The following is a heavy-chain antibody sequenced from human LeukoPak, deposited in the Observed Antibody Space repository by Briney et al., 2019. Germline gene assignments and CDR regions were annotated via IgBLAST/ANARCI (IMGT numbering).Heavy chain of an antibody. CDR2: IIPIFGTA. V-gene: IGHV1-69*01. CDR1: GGTFSGYA. Sequence: SVKVSCKASGGTFSGYAISWVRQAPGQGLEWMGGIIPIFGTANYAQKFQGRVTITADESTSTAYMELSSLRSEDTAVYYCAAVWFGEVKAYWFDPWGQGTLVTVSS. J-gene: IGHJ5*02. D-gene: IGHD3-10*01. CDR3: AAVWFGEVKAYWFDP.